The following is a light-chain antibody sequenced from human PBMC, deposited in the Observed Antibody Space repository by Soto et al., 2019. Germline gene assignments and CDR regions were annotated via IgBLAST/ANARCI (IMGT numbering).Light chain of an antibody. CDR1: QGIINY. CDR3: QKYNSASFT. Sequence: DIQMTQSPSSLSASIGDRVTITCRASQGIINYLAWYQQKPGEVPKLLIYAASTLQPGVPSRFRGSGSGTDFTLTISSLQPEDVATYYCQKYNSASFTFGPGTKVDIK. CDR2: AAS. J-gene: IGKJ3*01. V-gene: IGKV1-27*01.